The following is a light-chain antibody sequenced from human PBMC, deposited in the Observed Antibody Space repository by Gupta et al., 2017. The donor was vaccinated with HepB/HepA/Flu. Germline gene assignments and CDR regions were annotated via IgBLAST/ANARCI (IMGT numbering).Light chain of an antibody. CDR1: SGHSGYI. CDR3: ETWDNNVVG. V-gene: IGLV4-60*03. J-gene: IGLJ2*01. Sequence: QPVLTQSSSVSASLGSSVKLTCTLSSGHSGYIIAWHRQQPGKAPRYLMMLESSEVYNRESGVPARFSGSSSGADRYLIISNLQSEDEADYYCETWDNNVVGFGGGTK. CDR2: LESSEVY.